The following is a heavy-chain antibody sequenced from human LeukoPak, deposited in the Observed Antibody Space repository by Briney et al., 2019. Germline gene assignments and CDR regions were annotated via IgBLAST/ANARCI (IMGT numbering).Heavy chain of an antibody. CDR1: GFTVSSNY. D-gene: IGHD3-3*01. CDR3: AAEGVQDFWSGYYFDP. V-gene: IGHV3-23*01. Sequence: PPGGSLRLSCAASGFTVSSNYMSWVRQAPGKGLEWVSAISGSGGSTYYADSVKGRFTISRDNSKNTLYLQMNSLRAEDTAVYYCAAEGVQDFWSGYYFDPWGQGTLVTVSS. CDR2: ISGSGGST. J-gene: IGHJ5*02.